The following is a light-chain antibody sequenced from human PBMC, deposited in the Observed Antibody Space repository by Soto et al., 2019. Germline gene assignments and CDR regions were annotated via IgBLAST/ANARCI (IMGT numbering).Light chain of an antibody. V-gene: IGKV3-15*01. CDR3: RQYSVWPPVLT. J-gene: IGKJ4*01. CDR1: QSVRSD. Sequence: EILMTQSPATLSVSPGERATLSCRASQSVRSDLAWYQQKPGQAPRLLIYGASTRATDIPARFSGSGSGTEFTLTISSLQSEDFAVYYCRQYSVWPPVLTVGGGTKVDIK. CDR2: GAS.